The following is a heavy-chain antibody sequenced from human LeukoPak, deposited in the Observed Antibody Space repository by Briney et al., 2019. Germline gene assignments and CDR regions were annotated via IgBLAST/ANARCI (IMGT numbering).Heavy chain of an antibody. CDR3: ARDMGDYYDSSGYYSCGY. Sequence: SVKVSCKASGYTFTSYGISWVRQAPGQGLEWMGGIIPIFGTANYAQKFQGRVTITADESTSTAYMELSSLRSEDTAVYYCARDMGDYYDSSGYYSCGYWGQGTLVTVSS. D-gene: IGHD3-22*01. V-gene: IGHV1-69*13. J-gene: IGHJ4*02. CDR1: GYTFTSYG. CDR2: IIPIFGTA.